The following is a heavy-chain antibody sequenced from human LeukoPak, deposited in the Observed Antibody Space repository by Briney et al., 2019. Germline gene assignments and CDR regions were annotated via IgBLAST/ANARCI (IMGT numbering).Heavy chain of an antibody. CDR1: GFTFSSYS. V-gene: IGHV3-74*01. J-gene: IGHJ2*01. D-gene: IGHD6-13*01. CDR2: IKSDGSST. CDR3: ARASLRAGSDWYFDL. Sequence: GGSLRLSCAASGFTFSSYSMNWVRQAPGKGLVWVSGIKSDGSSTTYADSVKGRFTISRDDAKNTLYLQMNSLRAEDTAVYYCARASLRAGSDWYFDLWGRGALVTVSS.